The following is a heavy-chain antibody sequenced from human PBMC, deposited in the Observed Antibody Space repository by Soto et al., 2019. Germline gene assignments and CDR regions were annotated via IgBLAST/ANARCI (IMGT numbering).Heavy chain of an antibody. CDR1: GYTFTSYY. V-gene: IGHV1-46*01. D-gene: IGHD3-22*01. Sequence: GPSVKVSCKASGYTFTSYYMHWVRQAPGQGLEWMGIINPSGGSTSYAQKFQGRVTMTRDTSTSTVYMELSSLRSEDTAVYYCARDKNYYDSSGYPNYYFDYWGQGTLVTSPQ. J-gene: IGHJ4*02. CDR2: INPSGGST. CDR3: ARDKNYYDSSGYPNYYFDY.